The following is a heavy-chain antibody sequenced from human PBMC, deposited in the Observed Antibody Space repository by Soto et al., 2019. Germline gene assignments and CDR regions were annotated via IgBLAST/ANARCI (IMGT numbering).Heavy chain of an antibody. CDR2: IRSKPNNFAT. D-gene: IGHD1-1*01. V-gene: IGHV3-73*01. CDR1: GFTFGDSA. CDR3: TRGTITPFDA. Sequence: EVQLVESGGGLVQPGGSLKLSCAASGFTFGDSAMHWVRQASGKGLEWVGRIRSKPNNFATAYVASVKGRFTISRDDSKNTAYLQMNSLKTEDTAVYYCTRGTITPFDAWGQGTLVTVSS. J-gene: IGHJ4*02.